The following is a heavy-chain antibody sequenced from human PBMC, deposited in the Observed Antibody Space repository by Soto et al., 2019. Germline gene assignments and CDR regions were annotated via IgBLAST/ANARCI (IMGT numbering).Heavy chain of an antibody. D-gene: IGHD3-3*02. J-gene: IGHJ6*02. CDR3: ARDKDRQQLGGNYYYILDV. V-gene: IGHV1-69*12. CDR2: IMPVFATP. Sequence: QIQLMQSGAEVKKPGSSVKVSCKASGGTFSTSAISWVRQAPGEGLEWVGGIMPVFATPDYAQKFQGRVTITADESTTTAHLELTSLTTDDPAVYYCARDKDRQQLGGNYYYILDVWGQGTAITVSS. CDR1: GGTFSTSA.